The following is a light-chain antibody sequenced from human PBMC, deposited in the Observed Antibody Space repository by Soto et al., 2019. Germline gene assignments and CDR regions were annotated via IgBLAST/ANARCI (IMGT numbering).Light chain of an antibody. CDR2: EAS. CDR1: QSVGNN. J-gene: IGKJ4*01. Sequence: EIVLTQSPATLSLSPGERATLSCRASQSVGNNLAWYQQKPGQAPGLLIYEASTRATGIPARFSGSGSGTDFTPTISSLEPEDFAVYYCQQHANWPLIFGGGTKVEIK. CDR3: QQHANWPLI. V-gene: IGKV3-11*01.